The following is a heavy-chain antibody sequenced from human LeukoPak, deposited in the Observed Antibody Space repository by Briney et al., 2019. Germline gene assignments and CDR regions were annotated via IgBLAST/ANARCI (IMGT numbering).Heavy chain of an antibody. J-gene: IGHJ4*02. V-gene: IGHV1-2*04. Sequence: GASVKVSCKASGYTFTGYCMHWVRQAPGQGLEWMGWINPNSGGTNYAQKFQGWVTMTRDTSISTAYMELSRLRSDDTAVYYCARGGYSYGYGDPNRLLKYYFDYWGQGTLVTVSS. CDR3: ARGGYSYGYGDPNRLLKYYFDY. D-gene: IGHD5-18*01. CDR2: INPNSGGT. CDR1: GYTFTGYC.